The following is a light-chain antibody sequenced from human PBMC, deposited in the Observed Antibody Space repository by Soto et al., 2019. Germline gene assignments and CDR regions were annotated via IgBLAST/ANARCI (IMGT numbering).Light chain of an antibody. J-gene: IGKJ4*01. CDR2: GAS. CDR1: QSVTSNY. V-gene: IGKV3-20*01. Sequence: EIVLTQSPGTLSLSPWEIATLSCRASQSVTSNYLAWYQLKPGQAPRLLIHGASSRATGIPDRFSGSGSGTDFTLTISSLDPEDFAVYYCQQFSSYPLTFGGGTKVDIK. CDR3: QQFSSYPLT.